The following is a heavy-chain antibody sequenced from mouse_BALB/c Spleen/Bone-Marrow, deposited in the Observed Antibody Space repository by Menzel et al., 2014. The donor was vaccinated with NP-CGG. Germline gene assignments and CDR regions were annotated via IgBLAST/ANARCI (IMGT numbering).Heavy chain of an antibody. V-gene: IGHV4-1*02. J-gene: IGHJ3*01. D-gene: IGHD1-2*01. CDR1: GFDFSRYW. Sequence: EVQLQQSGGGLVQPGGSLKLSCAASGFDFSRYWMTWVRQAPGKGLEWIGEINPDSSTINYTPSLKDKFIISRDNAKNTLYLQMNKVRSEDTDLYYCAKNYYYGYVAYWGQGTLVTVSA. CDR3: AKNYYYGYVAY. CDR2: INPDSSTI.